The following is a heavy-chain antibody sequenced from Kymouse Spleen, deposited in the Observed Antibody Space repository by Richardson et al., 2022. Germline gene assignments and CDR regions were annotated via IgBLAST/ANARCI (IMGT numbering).Heavy chain of an antibody. V-gene: IGHV4-34*01. J-gene: IGHJ4*02. Sequence: QVQLQQWGAGLLKPSETLSLTCAVYGGSFSGYYWSWIRQPPGKGLEWIGEINHSGSTNYNPSLKSRVTISVDTSKNQFSLKLSSVTAADTAVYYCARRGYSGYDSFDYWGQGTLVTVSS. D-gene: IGHD5-12*01. CDR2: INHSGST. CDR3: ARRGYSGYDSFDY. CDR1: GGSFSGYY.